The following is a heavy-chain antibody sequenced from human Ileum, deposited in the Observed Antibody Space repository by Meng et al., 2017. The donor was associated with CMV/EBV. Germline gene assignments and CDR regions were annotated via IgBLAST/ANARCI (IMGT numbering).Heavy chain of an antibody. Sequence: GGGVVQPGVSLRLSCAASGFTLRDCCMLWIRQAPGKGLVGVTFIRYDGDNKYYADSVKGRLTISRDNFNNMLYLQMNSLITEDTAVYYCTKDQVLLWGQGTLVTVSS. CDR2: IRYDGDNK. V-gene: IGHV3-30*02. CDR1: GFTLRDCC. J-gene: IGHJ4*02. CDR3: TKDQVLL. D-gene: IGHD3-10*01.